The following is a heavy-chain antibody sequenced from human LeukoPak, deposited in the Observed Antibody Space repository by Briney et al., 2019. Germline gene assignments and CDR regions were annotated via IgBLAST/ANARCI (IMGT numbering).Heavy chain of an antibody. J-gene: IGHJ2*01. CDR3: ATDLDYVWGSYRPYWYFDL. D-gene: IGHD3-16*02. V-gene: IGHV1-24*01. Sequence: GASVKVSCKVSGYTLTGLSMHWVRQAPGKGLEWMGGFDPEDGETIYAQKFQGRVTMTEDTSTDTAYMELSSLRSEDTAVYYCATDLDYVWGSYRPYWYFDLWGRGTLVTVSS. CDR1: GYTLTGLS. CDR2: FDPEDGET.